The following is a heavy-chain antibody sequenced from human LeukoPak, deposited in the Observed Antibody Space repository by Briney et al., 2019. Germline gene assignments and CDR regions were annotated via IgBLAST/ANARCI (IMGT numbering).Heavy chain of an antibody. CDR3: ARHSTRIFDGVWFDP. D-gene: IGHD2-15*01. V-gene: IGHV4-39*01. J-gene: IGHJ5*02. Sequence: KPSETLSLTCTVSGGSISSSSYYWGWIRQPPGKGLEWIGSIYYSGSTYYNPSLKSRVTISVDTSKNQFSLKLSSVTAADTAVYYCARHSTRIFDGVWFDPWGQGTLVTVSS. CDR1: GGSISSSSYY. CDR2: IYYSGST.